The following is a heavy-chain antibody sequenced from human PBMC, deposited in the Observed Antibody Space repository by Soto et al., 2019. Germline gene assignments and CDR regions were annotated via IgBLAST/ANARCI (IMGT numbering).Heavy chain of an antibody. Sequence: QVLLVQSGTEVKKPGSSVKVSCQASGGTSSDYALTWVRQAPGQGLGWMGGVIPIFGTANYAQRFQGRVSITVGESSSTAYTELCCLKSEDTAVYYCAGSFEDGLVTFDALDVWGHGTMVMVSS. CDR1: GGTSSDYA. V-gene: IGHV1-69*01. J-gene: IGHJ3*01. CDR3: AGSFEDGLVTFDALDV. D-gene: IGHD4-4*01. CDR2: VIPIFGTA.